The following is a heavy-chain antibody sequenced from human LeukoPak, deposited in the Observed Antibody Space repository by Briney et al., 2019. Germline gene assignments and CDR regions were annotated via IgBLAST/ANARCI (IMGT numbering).Heavy chain of an antibody. V-gene: IGHV1-8*01. D-gene: IGHD1/OR15-1a*01. CDR3: ARSGITTIPNFDY. CDR1: GYTFTSYD. J-gene: IGHJ4*02. CDR2: MNPNSGNT. Sequence: GASLKFYCKVSGYTFTSYDIKWVRQATGQGLEWKEWMNPNSGNTGYAQKFQGRVTMTRNTSISTAYMELSSLRSDDTAVYYCARSGITTIPNFDYWGQGTLVTVSS.